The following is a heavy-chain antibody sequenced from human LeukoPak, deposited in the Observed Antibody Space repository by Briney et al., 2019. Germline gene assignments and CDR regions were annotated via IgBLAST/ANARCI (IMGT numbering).Heavy chain of an antibody. Sequence: SETLSLTCTVSGGSISSGNYDRGWIRQPPGKGLEWIGGIYHTGSTHYKPSLKSRVTISVDTSKNQLSLRLTSVTAADTAVYYCILGGKLDYWGQGILVTVSS. CDR1: GGSISSGNYD. CDR3: ILGGKLDY. J-gene: IGHJ4*02. V-gene: IGHV4-39*01. D-gene: IGHD3-10*01. CDR2: IYHTGST.